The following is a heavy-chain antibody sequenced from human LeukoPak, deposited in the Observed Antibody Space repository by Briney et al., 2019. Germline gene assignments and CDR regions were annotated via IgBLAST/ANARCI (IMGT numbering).Heavy chain of an antibody. Sequence: SETLSLTCAVSGGSISSSNWWSWVRQPPGKGLEWIGEIYHSGSTNYNPSLKSRDTISVDKSKNQFSLKLSSVTAADTAVYYCARRRRYCSSTSCPFDYWGQGTLVTVSS. CDR1: GGSISSSNW. D-gene: IGHD2-2*01. CDR3: ARRRRYCSSTSCPFDY. CDR2: IYHSGST. V-gene: IGHV4-4*02. J-gene: IGHJ4*02.